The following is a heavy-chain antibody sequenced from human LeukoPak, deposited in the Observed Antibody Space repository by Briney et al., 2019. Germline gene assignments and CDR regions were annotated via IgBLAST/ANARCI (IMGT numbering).Heavy chain of an antibody. CDR2: IYYSGST. D-gene: IGHD3-22*01. V-gene: IGHV4-59*01. Sequence: SETLSLTCTVSGGSISSYYWSWIRQPPGKGLEWIGYIYYSGSTNYNPSLKSRVTISVDTSKNQFSLKLSSVTAADTAVYYCARVVFYDSSGYRYYYYMDVWGKGTTVTVSS. J-gene: IGHJ6*03. CDR1: GGSISSYY. CDR3: ARVVFYDSSGYRYYYYMDV.